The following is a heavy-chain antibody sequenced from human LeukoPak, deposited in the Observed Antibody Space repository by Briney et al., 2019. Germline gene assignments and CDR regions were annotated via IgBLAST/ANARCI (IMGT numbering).Heavy chain of an antibody. J-gene: IGHJ4*02. CDR3: ARQSSGRLFAFDY. V-gene: IGHV4-59*08. Sequence: PSETLSLTCTVSGGSISSYYWNWIRQPPGKGLEWIGFIYYSGSTHYNPSLKSRVTTSLDTSKNQFSLKLSSVTAADTAVYYCARQSSGRLFAFDYWGRGTLVTVSS. D-gene: IGHD1-26*01. CDR1: GGSISSYY. CDR2: IYYSGST.